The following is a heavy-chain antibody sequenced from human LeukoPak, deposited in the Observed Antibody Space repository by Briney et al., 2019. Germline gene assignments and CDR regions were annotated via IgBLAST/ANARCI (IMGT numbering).Heavy chain of an antibody. CDR1: GFTFSGYW. V-gene: IGHV3-74*03. Sequence: PGGSLRLSCAASGFTFSGYWMHWVRQAPGKGLVWVSRINSDGYSITYADSVKGRFTISRDNAKNTLYLQMNSLIAEVTAVYFCTRAGHSSGFDSWGQGTLVTVSS. CDR3: TRAGHSSGFDS. J-gene: IGHJ5*01. CDR2: INSDGYSI. D-gene: IGHD6-19*01.